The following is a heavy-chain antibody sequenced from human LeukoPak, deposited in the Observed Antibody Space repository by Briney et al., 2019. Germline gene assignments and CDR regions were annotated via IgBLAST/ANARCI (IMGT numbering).Heavy chain of an antibody. CDR1: GFTFSSYW. Sequence: GGSLRLSCAASGFTFSSYWMHWVRQAPGKGLVWVSRIKIDGSSTFYADSVKGRFTISRDNSQNTLYLQINSLRAEDTAVYYCAKDRVGATLYFDYWGQGTLVTVSS. CDR3: AKDRVGATLYFDY. CDR2: IKIDGSST. D-gene: IGHD1-26*01. J-gene: IGHJ4*02. V-gene: IGHV3-74*01.